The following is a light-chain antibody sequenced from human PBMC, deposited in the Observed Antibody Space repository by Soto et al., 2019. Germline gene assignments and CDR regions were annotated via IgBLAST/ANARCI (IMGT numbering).Light chain of an antibody. J-gene: IGKJ5*01. CDR2: GAS. Sequence: EIVMTQSPATLSVSPGERSTLSCSCSQSVSSIYLAWYQQKPGQAPRLLIYGASTRATGIPARFSGSGSGTEFTLTISSLQSEDFAVYYCQQYNNWPPITFGQGTRLEIK. CDR3: QQYNNWPPIT. CDR1: QSVSSIY. V-gene: IGKV3-15*01.